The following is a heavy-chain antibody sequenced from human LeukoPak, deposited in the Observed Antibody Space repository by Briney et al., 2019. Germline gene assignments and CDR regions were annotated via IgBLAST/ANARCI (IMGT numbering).Heavy chain of an antibody. CDR3: ARVVPGIAAAGRSRGAFDI. CDR1: GYTFTSYG. Sequence: ASVKVSCKASGYTFTSYGISWVRQAPGQGLEWMGWISAYNGNTNYAQKLQGRVTMTTDTSTSTAYMELRSLRSDDTAVYYCARVVPGIAAAGRSRGAFDIWGQGTMVTVSS. V-gene: IGHV1-18*01. D-gene: IGHD6-13*01. J-gene: IGHJ3*02. CDR2: ISAYNGNT.